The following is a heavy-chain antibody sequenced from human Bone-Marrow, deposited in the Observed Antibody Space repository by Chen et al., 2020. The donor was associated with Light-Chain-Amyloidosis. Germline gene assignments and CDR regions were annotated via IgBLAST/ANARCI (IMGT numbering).Heavy chain of an antibody. CDR1: GYRFTSYW. Sequence: EVQLVQSGPEVKKPGESLKISCQGSGYRFTSYWIGWVRQLPGKGLEWMGIIYPGDSDARYSPSFQGQVTISVDKSTTTAYLQWSSLKASDTAIYYCAREVSRDHFDYWGQGTLDTVSS. J-gene: IGHJ4*02. CDR2: IYPGDSDA. CDR3: AREVSRDHFDY. D-gene: IGHD2-2*01. V-gene: IGHV5-51*01.